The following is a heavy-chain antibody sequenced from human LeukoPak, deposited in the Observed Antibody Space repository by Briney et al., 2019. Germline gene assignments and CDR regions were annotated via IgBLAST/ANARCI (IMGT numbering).Heavy chain of an antibody. J-gene: IGHJ6*02. D-gene: IGHD3-10*01. CDR1: GFTFSSYW. CDR3: ARVGITMVRGVISHYYYGMDV. CDR2: IKQDGSEK. Sequence: GGSLRLSCAASGFTFSSYWMSWVRQAPGKGLEWVANIKQDGSEKYYVDSVKGRFTISRDNAKNSLYLQMNSLRAEDTAVYYCARVGITMVRGVISHYYYGMDVWGQGTTVTVSS. V-gene: IGHV3-7*01.